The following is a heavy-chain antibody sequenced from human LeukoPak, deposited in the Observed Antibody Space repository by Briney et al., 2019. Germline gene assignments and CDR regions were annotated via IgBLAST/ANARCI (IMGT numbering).Heavy chain of an antibody. Sequence: SETLSLTCTVSGGSISSSSYYWGWIRQPPGKGLEWIGYISYSGSTNFNPSLKSRVTISVDTSKNQFSLKLSSVTAADTAVYYCASNSYGPRVMNYWGQGTLVTVSS. J-gene: IGHJ4*02. D-gene: IGHD5-18*01. CDR1: GGSISSSSYY. CDR3: ASNSYGPRVMNY. V-gene: IGHV4-61*05. CDR2: ISYSGST.